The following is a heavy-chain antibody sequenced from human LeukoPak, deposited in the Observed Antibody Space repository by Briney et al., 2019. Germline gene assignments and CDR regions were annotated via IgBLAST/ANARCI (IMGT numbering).Heavy chain of an antibody. CDR2: ISAYSGNT. Sequence: ASVKVSCKASGYTFTSYGISWVRQAPGQGLEWMGWISAYSGNTNYAQKLQGRVTMTTDTSTSTAYMELRSLRSDDTAVYYCARDLAAAGTSTREYWGQGTLVTVSS. CDR3: ARDLAAAGTSTREY. D-gene: IGHD6-13*01. V-gene: IGHV1-18*01. CDR1: GYTFTSYG. J-gene: IGHJ4*02.